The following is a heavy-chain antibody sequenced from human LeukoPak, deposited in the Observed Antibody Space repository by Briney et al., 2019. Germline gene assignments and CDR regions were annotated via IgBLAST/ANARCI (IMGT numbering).Heavy chain of an antibody. Sequence: ASVKVSCKASGYTFTGYYMHWVRQAPGQGLEWMGWINPNSGGTNYAQKFQGRVTMTRDTSISAAYMELSRLRSDDTAVYYCARGYCSGGSCLNWFDPWGQGTLVTVSS. V-gene: IGHV1-2*02. CDR3: ARGYCSGGSCLNWFDP. CDR2: INPNSGGT. CDR1: GYTFTGYY. J-gene: IGHJ5*02. D-gene: IGHD2-15*01.